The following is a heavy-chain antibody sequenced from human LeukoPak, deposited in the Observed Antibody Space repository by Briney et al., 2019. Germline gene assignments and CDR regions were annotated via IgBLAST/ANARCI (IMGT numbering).Heavy chain of an antibody. J-gene: IGHJ5*02. Sequence: SETLSLTCAVYGGSFSGYYWNWIRQPPGKGLEWIGEINHSGSTNYNPSLKSRITISVDTSKNQFSLKLSSVTAADTAVYYCARSSVPLTEEENDHTGPNWFDPWGQGTLVTVSS. CDR2: INHSGST. D-gene: IGHD1-14*01. V-gene: IGHV4-34*01. CDR3: ARSSVPLTEEENDHTGPNWFDP. CDR1: GGSFSGYY.